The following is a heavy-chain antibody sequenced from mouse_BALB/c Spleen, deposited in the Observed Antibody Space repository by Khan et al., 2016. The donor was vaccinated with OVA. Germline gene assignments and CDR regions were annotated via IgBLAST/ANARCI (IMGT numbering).Heavy chain of an antibody. CDR3: AIRRLRWYFDY. V-gene: IGHV1-4*02. CDR2: IKPSTGYT. CDR1: GYSFTNYW. J-gene: IGHJ2*01. D-gene: IGHD1-1*01. Sequence: QVQLKQSGPELAKPSPSVTMTCTVSGYSFTNYWVLWVKQKPGQGLEWIGYIKPSTGYTEYNPNFKNQTTLTADKSSSTAYMQLSSLTSEDSAVYCCAIRRLRWYFDYWGQGTTLTVSS.